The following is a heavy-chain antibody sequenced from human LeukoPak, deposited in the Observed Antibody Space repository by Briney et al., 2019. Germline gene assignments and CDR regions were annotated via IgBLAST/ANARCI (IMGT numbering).Heavy chain of an antibody. D-gene: IGHD2-2*02. Sequence: SVKVSCKASGGTFSSYAISWVRQAPGQGLEWMGGIIPIFGTANYAQKFQGRVTITADESTSTAYMELSSLRSEDTAVYYCARDRGYCSSTSCYTWVDAFDIWGQGTLVTVSS. CDR2: IIPIFGTA. J-gene: IGHJ3*02. CDR3: ARDRGYCSSTSCYTWVDAFDI. V-gene: IGHV1-69*13. CDR1: GGTFSSYA.